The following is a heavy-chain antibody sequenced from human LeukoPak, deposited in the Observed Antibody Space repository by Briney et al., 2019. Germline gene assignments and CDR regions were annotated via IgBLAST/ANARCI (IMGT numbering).Heavy chain of an antibody. D-gene: IGHD5-12*01. Sequence: ASVKVSCKASGGTFSSYAMSWVRQAPGQWLEWMGGIIPIFGTANYAQKFQGRVTITADKSTSTAYMELSSLRSEDTAVYYCARGWLNGGCDYWGQGTLVTVSS. V-gene: IGHV1-69*06. J-gene: IGHJ4*02. CDR3: ARGWLNGGCDY. CDR1: GGTFSSYA. CDR2: IIPIFGTA.